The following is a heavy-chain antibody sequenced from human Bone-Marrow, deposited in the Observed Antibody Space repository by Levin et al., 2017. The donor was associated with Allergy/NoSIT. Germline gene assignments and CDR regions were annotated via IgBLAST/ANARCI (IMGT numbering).Heavy chain of an antibody. CDR3: AKDCGDVTGESCDP. CDR1: GGNFNRYT. V-gene: IGHV1-69*05. Sequence: ASVKVSCKASGGNFNRYTFSWVRQAPGQGLEWMGGIVPILAATNYAPKFQGRVTITRDDSTTTAYMELRNLRSEDTAIYYCAKDCGDVTGESCDPWGQGTLVTVSS. CDR2: IVPILAAT. J-gene: IGHJ5*02. D-gene: IGHD7-27*01.